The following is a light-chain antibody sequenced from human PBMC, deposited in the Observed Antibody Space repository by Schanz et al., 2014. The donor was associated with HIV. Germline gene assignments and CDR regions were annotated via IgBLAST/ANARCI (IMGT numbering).Light chain of an antibody. J-gene: IGKJ3*01. CDR1: QSVGNN. V-gene: IGKV3-20*01. CDR2: GAS. CDR3: QQYGSSPLFT. Sequence: EIVLTQSPVTLSVSPGERATLSCRASQSVGNNLVWYQQKPGQAPRLLIYGASSRATGIPDRFSGSGSGTDFTLTVSRLEPEDFAVYYCQQYGSSPLFTFGPGTKVDIK.